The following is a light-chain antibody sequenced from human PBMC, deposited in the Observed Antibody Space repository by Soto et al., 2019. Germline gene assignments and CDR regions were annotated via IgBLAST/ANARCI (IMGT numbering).Light chain of an antibody. CDR2: GNI. Sequence: QSVLTQPPSVSGAPRQRVTISCTGSSSNIGAGYDIHWYQQLPGTAPKLLIYGNINRPSGVPDRFSGSKSGTSASLAITGLQAEDEADYYCQSYDSSLSGSVVFGGGTKLTVL. CDR3: QSYDSSLSGSVV. CDR1: SSNIGAGYD. J-gene: IGLJ2*01. V-gene: IGLV1-40*01.